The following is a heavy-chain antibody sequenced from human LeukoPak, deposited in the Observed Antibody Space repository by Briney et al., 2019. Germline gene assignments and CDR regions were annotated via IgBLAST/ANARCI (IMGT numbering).Heavy chain of an antibody. Sequence: GRSLRLSCAASGFTFTSYGMLWVRQAPGKGLEWLAVISYDGSNKYYADSVKGRFTISRDNSKNTLYLQMNSLRAEDTAVYYCAKERRWKLRWFDPWGQGTLVTVSS. CDR2: ISYDGSNK. D-gene: IGHD2-15*01. CDR1: GFTFTSYG. J-gene: IGHJ5*02. CDR3: AKERRWKLRWFDP. V-gene: IGHV3-30*18.